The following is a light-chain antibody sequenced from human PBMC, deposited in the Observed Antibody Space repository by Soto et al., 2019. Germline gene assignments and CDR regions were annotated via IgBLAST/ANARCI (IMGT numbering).Light chain of an antibody. Sequence: QSALTQPASVSGSPGQSITISCTGTSSDVGYYNLVSWYQQHPGKAPKLIIFQGSKRPSGVSNRFSGSKSGNTDSLTISGLQAEDEADYYCCSYAGSSTYVLFGGGTQLTVL. CDR3: CSYAGSSTYVL. V-gene: IGLV2-23*01. J-gene: IGLJ2*01. CDR2: QGS. CDR1: SSDVGYYNL.